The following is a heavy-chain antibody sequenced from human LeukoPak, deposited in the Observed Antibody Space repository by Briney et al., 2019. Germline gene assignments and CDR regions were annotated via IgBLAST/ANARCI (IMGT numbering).Heavy chain of an antibody. Sequence: PGGSLRLSCAASGFTFSSYATHWVRQAPGKGLEWVAVISYDGSNKYYADSVKGRFTISRDNSKNTLYLQMNSLRAEDTAVYYCARDLGGVDIVATINYYYYGMDVWGQGTTVTVSS. CDR2: ISYDGSNK. V-gene: IGHV3-30*04. D-gene: IGHD5-12*01. CDR3: ARDLGGVDIVATINYYYYGMDV. J-gene: IGHJ6*02. CDR1: GFTFSSYA.